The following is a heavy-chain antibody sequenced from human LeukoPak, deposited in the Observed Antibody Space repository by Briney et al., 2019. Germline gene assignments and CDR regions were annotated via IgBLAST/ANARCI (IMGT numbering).Heavy chain of an antibody. V-gene: IGHV3-23*01. CDR1: GFTFSSYA. CDR2: ISGSGGST. Sequence: PGGSLRLSCAASGFTFSSYAMSWVRQAPGKGLEWVSAISGSGGSTYYADSVKGRFTISRDNSKTTLYLQMNSLSAEDTPVYYRAGSYYYEAFDYWGQATMVPVPS. D-gene: IGHD1-26*01. CDR3: AGSYYYEAFDY. J-gene: IGHJ4*02.